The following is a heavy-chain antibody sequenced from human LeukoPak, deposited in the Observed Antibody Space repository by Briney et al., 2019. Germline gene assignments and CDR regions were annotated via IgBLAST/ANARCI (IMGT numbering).Heavy chain of an antibody. V-gene: IGHV3-74*01. CDR1: GFTFSSYW. CDR2: INSDGSST. CDR3: ARGAGYCSGGSCYYYYYYMDV. Sequence: PGGSLRLSCAASGFTFSSYWMHWVRQAPGKGLVWVSRINSDGSSTSYADSVKGRFTISRDNAKNTLYLQMNSLRAEDTAVYYCARGAGYCSGGSCYYYYYYMDVWGKGTTVTVSS. D-gene: IGHD2-15*01. J-gene: IGHJ6*03.